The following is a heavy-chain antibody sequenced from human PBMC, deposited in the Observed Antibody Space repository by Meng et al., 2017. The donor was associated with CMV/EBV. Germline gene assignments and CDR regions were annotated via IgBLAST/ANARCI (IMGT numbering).Heavy chain of an antibody. CDR1: GFSLSAYG. CDR3: AKDYDSWSGDYGLGYFDH. V-gene: IGHV3-30*02. D-gene: IGHD3-3*01. CDR2: IRYDGSKG. Sequence: GESLKISCSASGFSLSAYGLHWVRQAPGKGPEWLSFIRYDGSKGHYANSVKGRFTMSRDNSKDTVFLQMNRLRPEDTAVYYCAKDYDSWSGDYGLGYFDHWGQGTLVTVSS. J-gene: IGHJ4*02.